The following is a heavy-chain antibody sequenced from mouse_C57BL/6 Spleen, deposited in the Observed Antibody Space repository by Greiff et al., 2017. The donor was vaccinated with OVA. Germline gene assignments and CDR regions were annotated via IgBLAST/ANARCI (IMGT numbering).Heavy chain of an antibody. CDR1: GFTFSSYG. CDR3: YYDGFAY. D-gene: IGHD1-1*01. J-gene: IGHJ3*01. CDR2: ISSGGSYT. V-gene: IGHV5-6*01. Sequence: EVKLMESGGDLVKPGGSLKLSCAASGFTFSSYGMSWVRQTPDKRLEWVATISSGGSYTYYPDSVKGRFTISRDNAKNNLYLQMSSLKSEDTAMYYCYYDGFAYWGQGTLVTVSA.